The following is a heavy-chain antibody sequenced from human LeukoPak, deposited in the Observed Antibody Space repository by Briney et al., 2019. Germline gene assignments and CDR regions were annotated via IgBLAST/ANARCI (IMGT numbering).Heavy chain of an antibody. CDR3: AKGGSGYYSYYFDF. CDR1: GFTFSTSA. V-gene: IGHV3-30*02. J-gene: IGHJ4*02. Sequence: TGGSLRLSCAASGFTFSTSAMHWVRQAPGKGLEWVAFIRYDGTNKYYADSVKGRFTISRDNSKSTVYLQMNSLSAEDTAVYYCAKGGSGYYSYYFDFWGQGTLVTVSS. D-gene: IGHD3-22*01. CDR2: IRYDGTNK.